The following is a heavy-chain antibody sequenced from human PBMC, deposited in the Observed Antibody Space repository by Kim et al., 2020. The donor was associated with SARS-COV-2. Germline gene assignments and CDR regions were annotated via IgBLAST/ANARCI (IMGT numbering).Heavy chain of an antibody. J-gene: IGHJ4*02. CDR3: VRGVLGCSCDKF. CDR1: GFTFSNHW. CDR2: VHPDGNFV. V-gene: IGHV3-74*01. D-gene: IGHD2-15*01. Sequence: GGSLRLSCAGFGFTFSNHWMHWVRQAPGKGLVWVSRVHPDGNFVGYADSLKGRFTISRVNAKNTLYLQMHSLRAEDTAVYYCVRGVLGCSCDKFGGQGTL.